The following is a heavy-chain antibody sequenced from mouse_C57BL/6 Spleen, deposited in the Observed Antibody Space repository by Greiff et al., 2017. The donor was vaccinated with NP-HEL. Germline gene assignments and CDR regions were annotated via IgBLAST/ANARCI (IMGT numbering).Heavy chain of an antibody. CDR2: IRNKANGYTT. Sequence: DVHLVESGGGLVQPGGSLSLSCAASGFTFTDYYMSWVRQPPGKALEWLGFIRNKANGYTTEYSASVKGRFTISRDNSQSILYLQMNALRAEDSATYYCARYSWDFDYWGQGTTLTVSS. CDR3: ARYSWDFDY. V-gene: IGHV7-3*01. CDR1: GFTFTDYY. J-gene: IGHJ2*01. D-gene: IGHD4-1*01.